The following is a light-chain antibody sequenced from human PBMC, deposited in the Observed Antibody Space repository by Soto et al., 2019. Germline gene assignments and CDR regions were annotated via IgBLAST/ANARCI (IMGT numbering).Light chain of an antibody. CDR1: QSISSW. CDR3: QRSHTDLWT. Sequence: SVXNKGLARQSISSWLAWYQQKPGKAPKXXIYDASSLESGVPSGVGVSGSWTEFTLPLIRLHADELAPHYCQRSHTDLWTLAQGTKVDI. J-gene: IGKJ1*01. CDR2: DAS. V-gene: IGKV1-5*01.